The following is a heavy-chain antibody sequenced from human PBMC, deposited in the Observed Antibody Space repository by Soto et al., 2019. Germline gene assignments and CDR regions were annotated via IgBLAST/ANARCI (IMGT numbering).Heavy chain of an antibody. CDR3: TIYNTIFGVVPSHFDY. CDR1: EFTVGDYA. V-gene: IGHV3-49*03. J-gene: IGHJ4*02. D-gene: IGHD3-3*01. CDR2: IRSKAYGGTT. Sequence: GGSLRLCCTAGEFTVGDYAMSWFRQAPGKGLEWVGFIRSKAYGGTTEYAASVKGRFTISRDDSKSIAYLQMNSLKTEDTAVYYCTIYNTIFGVVPSHFDYWGQGTLVTVSS.